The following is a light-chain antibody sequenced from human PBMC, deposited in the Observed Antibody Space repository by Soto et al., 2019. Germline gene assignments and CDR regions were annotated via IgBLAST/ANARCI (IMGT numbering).Light chain of an antibody. CDR1: SSDVSASNY. CDR3: SSYTAGYTLVL. Sequence: QSALTQPASVSGYPGQSITISCTGTSSDVSASNYVSWYQQHPGKAPKLIIYDVTDRPSGVSNRFSGSKSGNTASLAISGLQAEDEADYFCSSYTAGYTLVLFGGGTKVTVL. CDR2: DVT. J-gene: IGLJ2*01. V-gene: IGLV2-14*03.